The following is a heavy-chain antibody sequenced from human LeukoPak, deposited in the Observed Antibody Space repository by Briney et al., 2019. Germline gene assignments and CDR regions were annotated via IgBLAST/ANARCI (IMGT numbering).Heavy chain of an antibody. CDR2: IKQDGSET. D-gene: IGHD1-26*01. CDR1: GFTFSSYG. Sequence: PGGSLRLSCAASGFTFSSYGMHWVRQAPGKGLEWVANIKQDGSETYYVDSVKGRFTISRDNAKNSLYLQMNSLRAEDTAVYYCARDSVGASEDYWGQGTLVTASS. J-gene: IGHJ4*02. CDR3: ARDSVGASEDY. V-gene: IGHV3-7*01.